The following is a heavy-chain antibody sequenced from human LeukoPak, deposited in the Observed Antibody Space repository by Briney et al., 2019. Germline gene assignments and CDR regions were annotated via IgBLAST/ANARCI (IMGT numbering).Heavy chain of an antibody. J-gene: IGHJ4*02. CDR3: ARHSCYDS. CDR1: GFTFTTYS. Sequence: GESLKISCKGSGFTFTTYSFAWVRQMPGKGVEWMGVIYAGDSSTRYSPSFQGQVTISVDKSISTAYLQWSSLKASDSAIYYCARHSCYDSWGQGTLVTVSS. V-gene: IGHV5-51*01. CDR2: IYAGDSST. D-gene: IGHD3-16*01.